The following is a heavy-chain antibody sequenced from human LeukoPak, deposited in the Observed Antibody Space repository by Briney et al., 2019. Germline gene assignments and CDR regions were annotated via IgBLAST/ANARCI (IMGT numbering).Heavy chain of an antibody. CDR1: GCTFTSYG. J-gene: IGHJ3*02. CDR3: ARSITMIVEDAFDI. CDR2: INPSGGST. V-gene: IGHV1-46*01. Sequence: ASVKVSCKASGCTFTSYGISWVRQAPGQGLEWMGIINPSGGSTSYAQKFQGRGTMTRDMSTSTVYMELSSLRSEDTAVYYCARSITMIVEDAFDIWGQGTIVTVSS. D-gene: IGHD3-22*01.